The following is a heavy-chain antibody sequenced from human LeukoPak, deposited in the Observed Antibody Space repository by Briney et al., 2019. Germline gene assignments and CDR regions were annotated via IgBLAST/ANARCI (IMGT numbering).Heavy chain of an antibody. D-gene: IGHD5-12*01. CDR1: GYTFTSYA. CDR2: INAGNGNT. J-gene: IGHJ4*02. Sequence: ASVKVSCKASGYTFTSYAMHWVRQAPGQRFEWMGWINAGNGNTKYSQKFQGRVTITRDTSASTAYMELSSLRSEDTAVYYCARAVDIVATIFDYWGQGTLVTVSS. V-gene: IGHV1-3*01. CDR3: ARAVDIVATIFDY.